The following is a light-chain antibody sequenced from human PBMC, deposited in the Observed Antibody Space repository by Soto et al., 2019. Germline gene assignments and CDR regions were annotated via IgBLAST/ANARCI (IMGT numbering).Light chain of an antibody. CDR3: SSYTSSSTPYV. J-gene: IGLJ1*01. CDR1: SSDVGGYNY. V-gene: IGLV2-14*01. CDR2: DVT. Sequence: SLLTQPASVYGSPGQSITISCPGTSSDVGGYNYVSWYQQHPVKAPKLMIYDVTNRPSGVSDRFSGSKSGNTASLTISGLQAEDEADYYCSSYTSSSTPYVFGTGTKVTVL.